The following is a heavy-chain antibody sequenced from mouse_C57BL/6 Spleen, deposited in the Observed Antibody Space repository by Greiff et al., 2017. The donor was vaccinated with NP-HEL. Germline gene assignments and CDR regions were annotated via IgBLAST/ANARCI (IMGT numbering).Heavy chain of an antibody. J-gene: IGHJ4*01. CDR3: VLGRDYDGPMDY. D-gene: IGHD2-4*01. CDR1: GYAFSSSW. Sequence: QVQLQQSGPELVKPGASVKISCKASGYAFSSSWMNWVKQRPGKGLEWIGRIYPGDGDTNYNGKFKGKATLTADKSSSTAYMQLSSLTSEDSAVYFCVLGRDYDGPMDYWGQGTSVTVSS. V-gene: IGHV1-82*01. CDR2: IYPGDGDT.